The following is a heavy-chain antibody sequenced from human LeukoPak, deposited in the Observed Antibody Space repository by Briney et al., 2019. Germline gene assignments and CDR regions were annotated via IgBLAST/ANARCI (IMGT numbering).Heavy chain of an antibody. CDR3: ATTINYYDSSGHYYNWFDP. Sequence: PSETLSLTCTVSGGSISSSSYYWGWIRQPPGKGLEWIGSIYYSGSTNYNPSLKSRVTISVDTSKNQFSLRLTSVTAADTAVYYCATTINYYDSSGHYYNWFDPWGQGTLVTVSS. V-gene: IGHV4-39*07. CDR2: IYYSGST. J-gene: IGHJ5*02. D-gene: IGHD3-22*01. CDR1: GGSISSSSYY.